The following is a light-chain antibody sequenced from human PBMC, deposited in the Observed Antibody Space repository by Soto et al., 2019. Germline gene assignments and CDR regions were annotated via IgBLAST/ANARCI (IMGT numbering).Light chain of an antibody. CDR3: QQSYSTPPT. V-gene: IGKV3-20*01. CDR1: ESVTSSY. CDR2: GAS. J-gene: IGKJ2*01. Sequence: EIVLTQSPGTLSLSPGERATLSCRASESVTSSYLAWYQHKPGQAPRLLIYGASGRATGIPDRFTGSGSVTDFTLTISSLQPEDFATYYCQQSYSTPPTFGQGTKLEIK.